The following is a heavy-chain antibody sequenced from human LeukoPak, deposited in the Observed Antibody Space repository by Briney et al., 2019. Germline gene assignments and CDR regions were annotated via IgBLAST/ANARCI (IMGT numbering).Heavy chain of an antibody. J-gene: IGHJ4*02. CDR2: ISYDGSNK. CDR3: ARDSYYYDRSGYWDY. V-gene: IGHV3-30-3*01. Sequence: GGSLRLSCAASGFTFSSYAMHWVRQAPGKGLEWVAVISYDGSNKYYADSVKGRFTISRDNPKNTLYLQMNSLRAEDTAVYYCARDSYYYDRSGYWDYWGQGTQVTVSS. CDR1: GFTFSSYA. D-gene: IGHD3-22*01.